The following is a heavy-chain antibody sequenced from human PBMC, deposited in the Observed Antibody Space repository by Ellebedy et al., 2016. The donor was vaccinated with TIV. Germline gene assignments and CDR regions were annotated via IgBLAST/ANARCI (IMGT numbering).Heavy chain of an antibody. J-gene: IGHJ6*02. D-gene: IGHD5-24*01. CDR1: GYSISSGYY. CDR3: AVRGMATIYYYYGMDV. CDR2: IYHSGST. V-gene: IGHV4-38-2*02. Sequence: SETLSLTXTVSGYSISSGYYWGWIRQPPGKGLEWIGSIYHSGSTYYNPSLKSRVTISVDTSKNQFSLKLSSVTAADTAVYYCAVRGMATIYYYYGMDVWGQGTTVTVSS.